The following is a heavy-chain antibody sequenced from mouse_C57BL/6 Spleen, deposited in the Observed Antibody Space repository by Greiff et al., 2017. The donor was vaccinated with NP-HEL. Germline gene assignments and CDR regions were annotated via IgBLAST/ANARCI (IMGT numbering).Heavy chain of an antibody. J-gene: IGHJ4*01. D-gene: IGHD4-1*01. Sequence: EVMLVESGGDLVKPGGSLKLSCAASGFTFSSYGMSWVRQTPDKRLEWVATISSGGSYTYYPDSVKGRFTISRDNAKNTLYLQMSRLKSEDTAMYYCARLGDYAMDYWGQGTSVTVSS. CDR3: ARLGDYAMDY. CDR1: GFTFSSYG. CDR2: ISSGGSYT. V-gene: IGHV5-6*01.